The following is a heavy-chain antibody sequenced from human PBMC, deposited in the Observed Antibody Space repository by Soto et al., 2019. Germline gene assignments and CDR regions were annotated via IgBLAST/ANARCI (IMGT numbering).Heavy chain of an antibody. J-gene: IGHJ4*02. D-gene: IGHD4-17*01. CDR1: GFTFSSYA. V-gene: IGHV3-30-3*01. Sequence: GGSLRLSCAASGFTFSSYAMNWVRQAPGKGLEWVTVISYDGSNKYYADSVKGRFTVSRDNSKNMLNLQMTSLRAEDTAVYYCVGSYGDYVYWGQGTLVTVSS. CDR2: ISYDGSNK. CDR3: VGSYGDYVY.